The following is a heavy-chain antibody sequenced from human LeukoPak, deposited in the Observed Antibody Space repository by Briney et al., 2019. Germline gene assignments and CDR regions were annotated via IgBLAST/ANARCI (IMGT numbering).Heavy chain of an antibody. CDR3: AREVVAAAGRFDP. CDR1: GYTFSDYY. CDR2: INPNSGGT. J-gene: IGHJ5*02. V-gene: IGHV1-2*02. D-gene: IGHD6-13*01. Sequence: ASVKVSCKASGYTFSDYYMHWVRQAPGQGLEWMGWINPNSGGTNYAQKFQGRVTMTRDTSISTAYMELSRLRSDDTAVYYCAREVVAAAGRFDPWGQGTLVTVSS.